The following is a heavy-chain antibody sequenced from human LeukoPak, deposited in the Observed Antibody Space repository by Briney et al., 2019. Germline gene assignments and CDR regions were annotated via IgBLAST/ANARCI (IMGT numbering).Heavy chain of an antibody. D-gene: IGHD4-17*01. J-gene: IGHJ4*02. CDR1: GFTFSSYG. Sequence: PGGTLRLSCAASGFTFSSYGMSWVRQAPGKGLEWVSAISGSGGSTYYADSVKGRFTISRDNSKNTLYLQMNSLRAEDTAVYYCAKGETVTTDYFDYWGQGTLVTVSS. V-gene: IGHV3-23*01. CDR3: AKGETVTTDYFDY. CDR2: ISGSGGST.